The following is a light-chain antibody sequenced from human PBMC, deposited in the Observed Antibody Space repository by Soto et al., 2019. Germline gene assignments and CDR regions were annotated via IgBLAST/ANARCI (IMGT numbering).Light chain of an antibody. CDR2: GAS. Sequence: NVLTHSPRTLSLSPGERATLSCTARQSVSSSYLAWYQQRPGQAPRLLISGASSRATGIPDRFSGSGSGTDFTLTIRSLEPEDFAVYYCQQRSNWLTFGGGTKVDIK. V-gene: IGKV3D-20*02. J-gene: IGKJ4*01. CDR1: QSVSSSY. CDR3: QQRSNWLT.